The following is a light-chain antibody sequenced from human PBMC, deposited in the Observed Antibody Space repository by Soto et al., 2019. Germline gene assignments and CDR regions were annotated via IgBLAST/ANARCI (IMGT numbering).Light chain of an antibody. CDR2: AAS. J-gene: IGKJ4*01. CDR1: QGIGND. Sequence: DMQMTQTPSSLSASVGDRVTITCRASQGIGNDLGWYQQKLGKAPKRLIYAASSLQIGVPSRFSGSGSGTEFTLTISTLQPEDFATYYCLQHNSFPLTFGGGTKVDIK. V-gene: IGKV1-17*01. CDR3: LQHNSFPLT.